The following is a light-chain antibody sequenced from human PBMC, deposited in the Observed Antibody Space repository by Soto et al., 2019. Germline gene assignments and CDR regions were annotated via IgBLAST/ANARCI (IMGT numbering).Light chain of an antibody. Sequence: QSALTQPPSASGSPGQSVTISCTGTSTDVGYYNFVSWYQQAPGKAPKLIIYEVTKRPSGVPDRFSGSKSGNTASLTVSGLQAEDEGEYYCLSYGKVFGTGTKLTVL. V-gene: IGLV2-8*01. J-gene: IGLJ1*01. CDR1: STDVGYYNF. CDR2: EVT. CDR3: LSYGKV.